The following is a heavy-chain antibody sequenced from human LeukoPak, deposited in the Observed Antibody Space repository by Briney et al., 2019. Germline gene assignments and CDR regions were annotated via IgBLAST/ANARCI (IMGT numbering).Heavy chain of an antibody. V-gene: IGHV1-2*02. CDR2: LNPNSGGT. Sequence: ASVKVSCKASRYTFTGYYMHWVRQAPGQGLEWMGWLNPNSGGTNYAQKLQGRVTMTRDTSISTAYMELSRLRSDDTAVYYCARDFGIAAAEEYWFDPWGQGTLVTVSS. CDR1: RYTFTGYY. J-gene: IGHJ5*02. D-gene: IGHD6-13*01. CDR3: ARDFGIAAAEEYWFDP.